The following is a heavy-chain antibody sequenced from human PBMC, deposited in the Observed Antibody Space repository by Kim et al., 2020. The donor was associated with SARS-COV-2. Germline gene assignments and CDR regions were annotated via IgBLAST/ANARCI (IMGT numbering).Heavy chain of an antibody. CDR2: ISSSSSAI. D-gene: IGHD3-3*01. CDR1: GFSFTYYN. Sequence: GGSLRLSCAASGFSFTYYNMNWVRQAPGKGLEWVSYISSSSSAIYYADSVKGRFTISSDNAKTSLYLKMNSLRDEDTAMYYCARDHTIFGEGMDVWGQGTTVTVSS. J-gene: IGHJ6*02. V-gene: IGHV3-48*02. CDR3: ARDHTIFGEGMDV.